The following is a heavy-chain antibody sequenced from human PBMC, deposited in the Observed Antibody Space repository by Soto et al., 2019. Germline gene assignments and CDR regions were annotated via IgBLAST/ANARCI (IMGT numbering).Heavy chain of an antibody. CDR3: ARTPTALAAYYYYGMDL. V-gene: IGHV5-51*01. CDR1: GYSFTSYW. J-gene: IGHJ6*02. D-gene: IGHD6-25*01. Sequence: PGESLKISCKGSGYSFTSYWIGWVRQMPGKGLEWMGIIYPGDSDTRYSPSFQGQVTISADKSISTAYLQWSSLKASDTAMYYCARTPTALAAYYYYGMDLWGQGTTVTVSS. CDR2: IYPGDSDT.